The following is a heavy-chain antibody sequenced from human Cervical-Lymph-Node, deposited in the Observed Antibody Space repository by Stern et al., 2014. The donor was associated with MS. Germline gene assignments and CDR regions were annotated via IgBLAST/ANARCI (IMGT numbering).Heavy chain of an antibody. D-gene: IGHD3-22*01. J-gene: IGHJ4*02. V-gene: IGHV1-69*01. CDR3: ATDQGGIVVY. CDR2: ITPMFGTP. Sequence: VQLLESGAEVKKPGSSVKVSCKASGGTFSSNTISWVRQAPGQGLEWMGGITPMFGTPNYAQKFQGRVKTTADESTSTAYLELNSLTSEDTAVYFCATDQGGIVVYWGQGTLVTVSS. CDR1: GGTFSSNT.